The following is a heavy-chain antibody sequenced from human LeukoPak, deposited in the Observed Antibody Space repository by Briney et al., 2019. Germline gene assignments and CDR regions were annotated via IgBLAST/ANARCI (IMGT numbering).Heavy chain of an antibody. V-gene: IGHV3-7*01. D-gene: IGHD6-19*01. Sequence: QSGGSLRLSCEVSGFTFSSYWMSWVRQAPGKGLEWVANIKQDGSEKYYVDSVKGRFTISRDNAKNSLYLQMNSLRAEDTAVYYCARQAVTIAVAEFDYWGQGTLVTVSS. CDR1: GFTFSSYW. J-gene: IGHJ4*02. CDR2: IKQDGSEK. CDR3: ARQAVTIAVAEFDY.